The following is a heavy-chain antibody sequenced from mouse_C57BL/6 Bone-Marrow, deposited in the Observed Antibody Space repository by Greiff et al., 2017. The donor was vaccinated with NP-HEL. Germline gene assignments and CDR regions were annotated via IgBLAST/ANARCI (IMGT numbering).Heavy chain of an antibody. CDR1: GFTFSSYA. V-gene: IGHV5-4*01. CDR3: AGGTGWFAY. D-gene: IGHD3-3*01. CDR2: ISDGGSYT. J-gene: IGHJ3*01. Sequence: EVHLVESGGGLVKPGGSLKLSCAASGFTFSSYAMSWVRQTPEKRLEWVATISDGGSYTYYPDNVKGRFTISRDNAKNNLYLQMSHLKSEDTAMYYCAGGTGWFAYWGQGTLVTVSA.